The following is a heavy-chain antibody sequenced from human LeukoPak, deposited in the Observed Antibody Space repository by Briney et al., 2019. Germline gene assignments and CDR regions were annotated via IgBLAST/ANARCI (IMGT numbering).Heavy chain of an antibody. D-gene: IGHD1-26*01. Sequence: GASVKVSCKVSGYTLTELSMHWVRQAPGKGLEWMGGFDPEDGETIYAQKFQGRVTMTEDTSTDTAYMELSSLRSEDTAVYYCATEPRGSYYHGFDYWGQGTLVTVSS. CDR1: GYTLTELS. V-gene: IGHV1-24*01. CDR2: FDPEDGET. CDR3: ATEPRGSYYHGFDY. J-gene: IGHJ4*02.